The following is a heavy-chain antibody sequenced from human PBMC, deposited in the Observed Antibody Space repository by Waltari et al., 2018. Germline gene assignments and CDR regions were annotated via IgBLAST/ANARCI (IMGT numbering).Heavy chain of an antibody. CDR1: GYSFTSYW. V-gene: IGHV5-51*01. D-gene: IGHD2-2*01. CDR3: ARSSQADYYYYYMDV. J-gene: IGHJ6*03. Sequence: EVQLVQSGAEVKKPGESLKISCKGSGYSFTSYWIGWVRQMPGKGLEWMGIIYPGDSDTRYSPSFQGQVTISADKSISTAYLQWSSLKASDTAMYYCARSSQADYYYYYMDVWGKGTTVTISS. CDR2: IYPGDSDT.